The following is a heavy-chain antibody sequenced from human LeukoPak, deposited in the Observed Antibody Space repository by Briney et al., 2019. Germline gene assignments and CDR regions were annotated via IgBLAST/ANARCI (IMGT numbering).Heavy chain of an antibody. Sequence: SETLSLTCTVSGGSISSGFYYWSWIRHPAGKGLEWTGRIYSSGSTNYNPSLKSRVTISVDTSKNQFALKLSSVTAADTAVYYCARVIFGGYFFDSGGQGTLVTVSS. CDR2: IYSSGST. V-gene: IGHV4-61*02. J-gene: IGHJ4*02. D-gene: IGHD3/OR15-3a*01. CDR1: GGSISSGFYY. CDR3: ARVIFGGYFFDS.